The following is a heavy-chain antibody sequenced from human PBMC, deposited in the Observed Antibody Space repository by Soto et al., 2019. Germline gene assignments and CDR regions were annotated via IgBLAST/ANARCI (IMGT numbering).Heavy chain of an antibody. Sequence: SVKVSCKASGYTFTGYYMHWVRQAPGQGLEWMGGIIPIFGTANYAQKFQGRVTITADESTSTAYMELSSLRSEDTAVYYCARDRVVVKGAPSAEYFQHWGQGTLVTVSS. J-gene: IGHJ1*01. V-gene: IGHV1-69*13. CDR1: GYTFTGYY. CDR3: ARDRVVVKGAPSAEYFQH. D-gene: IGHD3-22*01. CDR2: IIPIFGTA.